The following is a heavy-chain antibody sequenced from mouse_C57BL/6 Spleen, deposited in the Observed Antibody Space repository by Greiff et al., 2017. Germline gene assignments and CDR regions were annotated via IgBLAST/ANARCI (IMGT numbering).Heavy chain of an antibody. D-gene: IGHD1-1*01. CDR1: GYTFTNYW. CDR3: ARRITTVRGYLEY. CDR2: IYPGSGYT. V-gene: IGHV1-63*01. J-gene: IGHJ2*01. Sequence: VQLQQSGAELVRPGTSVKMSCKASGYTFTNYWIGWAKQRPGHGLEWIGDIYPGSGYTNYNEKFKGKATLTADKSSSTAYMQFSSLSSEDSAIYYCARRITTVRGYLEYWGQGTTLTVSS.